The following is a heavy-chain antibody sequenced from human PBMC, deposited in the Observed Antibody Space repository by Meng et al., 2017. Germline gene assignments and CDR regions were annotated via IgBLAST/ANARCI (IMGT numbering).Heavy chain of an antibody. D-gene: IGHD3-22*01. Sequence: SGPGLVTPSQTLSLTCPVSGGSISSGGYYWSWIRQHPGKGLEWIGYIYYSGSTYYNPSLKSLVTISVDTSKNQFSLKLSSVTAADTAVYYCARVHYYDSSGYNNWYFDLWCRGTLVTVSS. CDR3: ARVHYYDSSGYNNWYFDL. J-gene: IGHJ2*01. CDR2: IYYSGST. CDR1: GGSISSGGYY. V-gene: IGHV4-31*01.